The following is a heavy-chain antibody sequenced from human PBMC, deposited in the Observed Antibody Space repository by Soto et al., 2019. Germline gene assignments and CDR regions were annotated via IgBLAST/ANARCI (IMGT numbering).Heavy chain of an antibody. CDR1: GFTFSSYA. Sequence: GSLRLSCAASGFTFSSYAMSWVRQAPGKGLDWVSAISGSGGSTYYADSVKGRFTISRDNSKNTLYLQMNSLRAEDTAVYYCAKDTDTAMVSYYYYYGMDVWGQGTTVTVSS. CDR2: ISGSGGST. D-gene: IGHD5-18*01. J-gene: IGHJ6*02. CDR3: AKDTDTAMVSYYYYYGMDV. V-gene: IGHV3-23*01.